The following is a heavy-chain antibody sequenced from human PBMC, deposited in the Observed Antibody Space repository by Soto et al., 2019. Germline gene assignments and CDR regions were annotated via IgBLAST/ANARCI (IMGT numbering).Heavy chain of an antibody. CDR2: ISSGRSTI. J-gene: IGHJ3*02. CDR3: ARGQTYYYDSSAYSAFDI. CDR1: GFIFSSYS. D-gene: IGHD3-22*01. V-gene: IGHV3-48*02. Sequence: HPGGSLRLSCAASGFIFSSYSMNWVRQAPGKGLEWVSYISSGRSTIYYADSVKGRFTISRDNAKNSLDLQMNSLRDEDTAVYYCARGQTYYYDSSAYSAFDIWGQGTMVTVSS.